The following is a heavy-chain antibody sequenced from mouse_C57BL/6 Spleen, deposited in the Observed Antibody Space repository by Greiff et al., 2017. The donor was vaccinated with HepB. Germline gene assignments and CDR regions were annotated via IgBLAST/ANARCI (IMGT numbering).Heavy chain of an antibody. Sequence: QVQLKQSGAELVRPGASVTLSCKASGYTFTDYEMHWVKQTPVHGLEWIGAIDPETGGTAYNQKFKGKAILTADKSSSTAYMELRSLTSEDSAVYYCTRGGYYGVWGTGTTVTVSS. V-gene: IGHV1-15*01. CDR2: IDPETGGT. D-gene: IGHD1-2*01. J-gene: IGHJ1*03. CDR1: GYTFTDYE. CDR3: TRGGYYGV.